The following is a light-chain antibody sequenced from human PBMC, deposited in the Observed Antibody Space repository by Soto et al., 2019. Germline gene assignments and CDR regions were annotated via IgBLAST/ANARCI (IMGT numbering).Light chain of an antibody. CDR3: SSYTSSSTYV. Sequence: QSVLTQPASVSGSPGQSITISCTGASSDVGDYNYVSWYQHHPGKAPKPLIYEVNNRPSGVSDRFSGSKSGNVASLTISWLQAEDEADYYCSSYTSSSTYVFGTGTKVTVL. V-gene: IGLV2-14*01. CDR1: SSDVGDYNY. CDR2: EVN. J-gene: IGLJ1*01.